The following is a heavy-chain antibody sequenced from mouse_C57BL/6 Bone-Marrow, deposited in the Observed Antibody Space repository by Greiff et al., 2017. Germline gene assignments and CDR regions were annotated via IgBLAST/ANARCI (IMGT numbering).Heavy chain of an antibody. CDR3: AVYDYDGYYYAMDY. Sequence: QVQLQQSGAELVRPGTSVKMSCKASGYTFTNYWIGWAKQRPGHGLEWIGDIYPGGGYTNYNEKFKGKATLTADKSSSTAYMQFSSLTSEDSAIYYCAVYDYDGYYYAMDYWGQGTSGTVSS. V-gene: IGHV1-63*01. CDR1: GYTFTNYW. J-gene: IGHJ4*01. CDR2: IYPGGGYT. D-gene: IGHD2-4*01.